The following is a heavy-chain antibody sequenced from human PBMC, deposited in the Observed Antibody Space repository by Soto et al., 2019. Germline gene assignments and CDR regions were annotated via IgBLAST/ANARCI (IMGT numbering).Heavy chain of an antibody. CDR3: VKMVYGHNSFDS. Sequence: SETLSLTCTVSGGSISGYYWNWIRQPPGKGLEWIGYIYSSGSTSYNPSLKSRVTISVDSSKNQFSLKLRSVTVADTAMYYCVKMVYGHNSFDSWGHATLVTL. J-gene: IGHJ5*01. CDR2: IYSSGST. V-gene: IGHV4-59*01. D-gene: IGHD2-8*01. CDR1: GGSISGYY.